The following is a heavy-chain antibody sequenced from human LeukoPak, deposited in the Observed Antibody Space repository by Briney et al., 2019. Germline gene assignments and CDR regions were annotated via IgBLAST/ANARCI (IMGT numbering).Heavy chain of an antibody. CDR2: ISYDGSNK. J-gene: IGHJ4*02. CDR3: YETSAAGTGY. Sequence: GGSLRLSCAASGFTFSSYGMHWVRQAPGEGLEWVAVISYDGSNKYYADSVKGRFTISRDNSKNTLYLQMNSLRAEDTAVYYCYETSAAGTGYWGQGTLVTVSS. V-gene: IGHV3-30*03. CDR1: GFTFSSYG. D-gene: IGHD6-13*01.